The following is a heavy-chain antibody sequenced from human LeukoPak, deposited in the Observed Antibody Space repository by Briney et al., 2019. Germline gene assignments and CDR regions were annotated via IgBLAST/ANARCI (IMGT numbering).Heavy chain of an antibody. V-gene: IGHV3-23*01. CDR2: ISGNGEST. D-gene: IGHD5-18*01. CDR1: GLTFNIYA. CDR3: AKNTGQASEYSYGFNC. J-gene: IGHJ4*02. Sequence: GGSLRLSFSASGLTFNIYAMSCGRQAPRKGLEWVSDISGNGESTYYADSVKGRFTISRDNSKNTVYLQMDSLRAEDTAVYYCAKNTGQASEYSYGFNCWGQGTLVTVSS.